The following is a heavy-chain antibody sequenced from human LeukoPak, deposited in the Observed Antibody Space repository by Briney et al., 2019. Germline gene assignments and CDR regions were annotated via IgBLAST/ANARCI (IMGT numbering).Heavy chain of an antibody. D-gene: IGHD4-17*01. V-gene: IGHV4-39*01. Sequence: SETLSLTCTVSGGSISSSSYYWGWIRQPPGKGLEWIGSIYYSGSTYYNPSLKSRVTISVDTSKNQFSLKLSSVTAADTAVYYCARQEVRATVTIRWFDPWGQGTLVTVSS. CDR3: ARQEVRATVTIRWFDP. J-gene: IGHJ5*02. CDR2: IYYSGST. CDR1: GGSISSSSYY.